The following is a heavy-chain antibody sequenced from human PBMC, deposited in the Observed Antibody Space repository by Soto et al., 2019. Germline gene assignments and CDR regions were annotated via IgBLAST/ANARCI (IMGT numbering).Heavy chain of an antibody. Sequence: PGESLKISCQGSGYAFSSYWIAWVRQMPGKGLEWMGIIYPGDSDTRYSPSFQGQVTISVDKSITTAYLQWSSLKASDTAMYYCARGYCTATICDPWFDPWGQGTLVTVPS. CDR2: IYPGDSDT. D-gene: IGHD2-8*02. V-gene: IGHV5-51*01. J-gene: IGHJ5*02. CDR3: ARGYCTATICDPWFDP. CDR1: GYAFSSYW.